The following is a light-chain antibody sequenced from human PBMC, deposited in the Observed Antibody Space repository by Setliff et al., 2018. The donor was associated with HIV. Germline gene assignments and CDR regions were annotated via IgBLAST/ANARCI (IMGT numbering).Light chain of an antibody. CDR1: NIGSKS. Sequence: SYELTQPPSVSVAPGKTARITCGGDNIGSKSVHWYQQKPGPAPVVVIYYDNDRPSGIPERFSGSISGNTATLTISRVEAGDEADYFCQVWDTGSDPPCVFAAGTKVTVL. CDR3: QVWDTGSDPPCV. CDR2: YDN. J-gene: IGLJ1*01. V-gene: IGLV3-21*04.